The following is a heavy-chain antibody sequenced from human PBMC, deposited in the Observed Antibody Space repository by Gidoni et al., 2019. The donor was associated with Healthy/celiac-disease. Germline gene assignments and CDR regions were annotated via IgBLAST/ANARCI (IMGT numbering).Heavy chain of an antibody. CDR3: ARALSDYIWGSYRHFDY. J-gene: IGHJ4*02. CDR2: IIPIFGTA. CDR1: GGTFSSYA. V-gene: IGHV1-69*01. Sequence: QVQLVQSGAEVKKPGSSVKVSCKASGGTFSSYAISWVRQAPGQGLEWMGGIIPIFGTANYAQKFQGRVTITADESTSTAYMELSSLRSEDTDVYYCARALSDYIWGSYRHFDYWGQGTLVTVSS. D-gene: IGHD3-16*02.